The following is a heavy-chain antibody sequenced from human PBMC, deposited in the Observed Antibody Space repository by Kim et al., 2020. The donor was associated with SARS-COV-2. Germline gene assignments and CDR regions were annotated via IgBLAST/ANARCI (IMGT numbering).Heavy chain of an antibody. J-gene: IGHJ4*02. CDR3: ARESAISGATLDY. V-gene: IGHV2-70*11. CDR2: LDWDDDK. D-gene: IGHD1-26*01. Sequence: PPGKALEWLPRLDWDDDKYYSTSLKPRLTLSKDTSKTQVVLTMTNMDPVDTATYYCARESAISGATLDYWGQGTLVTVSS.